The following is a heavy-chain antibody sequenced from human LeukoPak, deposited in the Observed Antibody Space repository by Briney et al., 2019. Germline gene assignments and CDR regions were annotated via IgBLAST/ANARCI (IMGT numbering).Heavy chain of an antibody. CDR3: ARTAIAAAAFYNWFDS. Sequence: GGSLRLSCAASGFTFSSYWMSWVRQAPGKGLEWVANIKQDGSEKYYVDSVKGRFTFSRDNARNSLYLQMNSLRAEDTAVYYCARTAIAAAAFYNWFDSWGQGTLVTVSS. V-gene: IGHV3-7*01. CDR1: GFTFSSYW. CDR2: IKQDGSEK. J-gene: IGHJ5*01. D-gene: IGHD6-13*01.